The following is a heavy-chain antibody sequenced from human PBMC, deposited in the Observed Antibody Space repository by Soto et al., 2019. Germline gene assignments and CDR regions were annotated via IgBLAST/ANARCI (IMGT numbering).Heavy chain of an antibody. CDR2: IKSKTDGGTT. CDR1: GFTFSNAW. J-gene: IGHJ6*02. D-gene: IGHD2-8*01. V-gene: IGHV3-15*07. Sequence: EVQLVESGGGLVKPGGSLRLSCAASGFTFSNAWMNWVRQAPGKGLEWVGRIKSKTDGGTTDYAAPVKGRFTISRDDSKNTLYLQMNSLKTEDTAVYYCTTEYCTNGVCPYYYYYCMDVWGQGTTVTVSS. CDR3: TTEYCTNGVCPYYYYYCMDV.